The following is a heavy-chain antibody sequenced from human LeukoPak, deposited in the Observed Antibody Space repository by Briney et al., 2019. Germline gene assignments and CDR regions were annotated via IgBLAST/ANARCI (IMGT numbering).Heavy chain of an antibody. CDR3: AREILHTAHYYFDY. D-gene: IGHD5-18*01. V-gene: IGHV4-38-2*02. CDR2: INHSGST. Sequence: SETLSLTCTVSGYSISTGYYWSWIRQPPGKGLEWIGEINHSGSTNYNPSLKSRVPISVDTSKNQFSLKLSSVTAADTAVYYCAREILHTAHYYFDYWGQGTLVTVSS. CDR1: GYSISTGYY. J-gene: IGHJ4*02.